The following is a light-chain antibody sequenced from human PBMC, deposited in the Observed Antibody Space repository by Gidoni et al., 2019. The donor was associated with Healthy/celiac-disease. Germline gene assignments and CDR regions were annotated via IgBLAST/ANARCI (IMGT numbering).Light chain of an antibody. CDR2: EDN. J-gene: IGLJ1*01. Sequence: NFMLTQPHSVSESPGKTVTISCTRSSGSIASNYVQWYQQRPGSSPTTVIYEDNQRPSGVPDRFPGSIDSSSNSASLTISGLKTEDEADYYCQSYDSTSKVFGTGTKVTVL. CDR3: QSYDSTSKV. CDR1: SGSIASNY. V-gene: IGLV6-57*01.